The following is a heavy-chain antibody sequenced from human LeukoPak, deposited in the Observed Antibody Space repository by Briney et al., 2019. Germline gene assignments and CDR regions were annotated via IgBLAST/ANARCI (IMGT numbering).Heavy chain of an antibody. V-gene: IGHV4-59*01. D-gene: IGHD4-17*01. CDR3: ARALSETYGLFQH. Sequence: VKPSETLSLTGTGSGGCISNYNWGCLGPRPGQGLEWTGYFYYSGSTYYNPSLRSRVTISVDTSKNEFSLNLNSVTAADTAVYYGARALSETYGLFQHWGQGTLVTVSS. J-gene: IGHJ1*01. CDR2: FYYSGST. CDR1: GGCISNYN.